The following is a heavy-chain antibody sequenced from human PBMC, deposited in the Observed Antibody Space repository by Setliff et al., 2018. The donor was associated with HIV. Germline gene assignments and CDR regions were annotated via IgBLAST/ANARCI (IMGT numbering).Heavy chain of an antibody. D-gene: IGHD6-13*01. CDR2: ITHTRAT. V-gene: IGHV4-34*01. J-gene: IGHJ5*02. CDR1: GESLSGYY. CDR3: VRGGDSSSWYWGRWFDP. Sequence: SETLSLTCAVYGESLSGYYWSWIRQPPGKGLEWIGDITHTRATNYNPSLQSRVTMSVDTSKNQFSLKLNSVTAADTAVDYCVRGGDSSSWYWGRWFDPWGQGTLVTVSS.